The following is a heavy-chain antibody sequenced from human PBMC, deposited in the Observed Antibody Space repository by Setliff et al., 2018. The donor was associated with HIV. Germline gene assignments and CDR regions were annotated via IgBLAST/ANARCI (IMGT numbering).Heavy chain of an antibody. CDR2: ISPYSRIT. D-gene: IGHD3-16*01. V-gene: IGHV1-18*01. Sequence: ASVKVSCKASGYSFTSYGIGWVRQAPGQGLEWIGWISPYSRITNYAPKFRDRVTMTTETSTNTVYMELSSLRSEDTAVYYCARCGAGEWHLYMDVWGKGTAVTVSS. CDR1: GYSFTSYG. CDR3: ARCGAGEWHLYMDV. J-gene: IGHJ6*03.